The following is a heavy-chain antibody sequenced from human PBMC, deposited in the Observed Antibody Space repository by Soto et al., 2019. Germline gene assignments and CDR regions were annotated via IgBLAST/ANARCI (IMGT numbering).Heavy chain of an antibody. J-gene: IGHJ4*02. CDR2: IYHSGST. CDR3: ASSNVGAHITAAVH. Sequence: QLQLQESGSGLVKPSQTLSLTCAVSGGSISSGGYSWSWIRQPPGKGLEWIGYIYHSGSTYYNPSLKSRVAISVDRYRNQFSLKLSSVTAADTAVYYCASSNVGAHITAAVHWGQGTLVTVSS. V-gene: IGHV4-30-2*01. D-gene: IGHD6-13*01. CDR1: GGSISSGGYS.